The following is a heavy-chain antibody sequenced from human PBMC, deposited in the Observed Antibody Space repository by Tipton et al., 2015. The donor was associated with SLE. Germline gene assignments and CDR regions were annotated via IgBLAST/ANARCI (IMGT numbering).Heavy chain of an antibody. CDR2: IFHSGSA. D-gene: IGHD2-21*01. CDR3: AREVNAVSDSDAFDI. V-gene: IGHV4-31*03. Sequence: TLSLTCTVSGGSIRSTNYFLSWVRQLPGKGLEWIGYIFHSGSAYYNPSLKSRVTILIDTSKNQFSLRLNSVTAADTAVYYCAREVNAVSDSDAFDIWGQGTVVTVSS. CDR1: GGSIRSTNYF. J-gene: IGHJ3*02.